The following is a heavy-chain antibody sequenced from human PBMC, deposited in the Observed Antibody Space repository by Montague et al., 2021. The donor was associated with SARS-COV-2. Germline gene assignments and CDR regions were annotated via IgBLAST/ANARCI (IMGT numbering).Heavy chain of an antibody. CDR1: GFTFSNSA. Sequence: SLRLSCAASGFTFSNSAMNWVRQAPGKGLEWVSGSSGSDGGTHYADSVKGRFTISRDNSKNVLYLQMNSLRDEDTALYYCAKDSYYYGLGYGMDVWGQGTTVTVSS. J-gene: IGHJ6*02. CDR3: AKDSYYYGLGYGMDV. CDR2: SSGSDGGT. V-gene: IGHV3-23*01. D-gene: IGHD3-10*01.